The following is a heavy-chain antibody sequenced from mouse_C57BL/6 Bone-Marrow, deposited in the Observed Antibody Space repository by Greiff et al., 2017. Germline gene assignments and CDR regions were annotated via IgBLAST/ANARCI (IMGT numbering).Heavy chain of an antibody. Sequence: VQLQQPGAELVKPGASVKLSCKASGYTFTSYWMHWVKQRPGQGLEWIGMIHPNSGSTNYNEKFKSKATLTVDKSSSTAYMQLSSLTSEDSAVYYCTRYCGSYFDYWGQGTTLAVSS. J-gene: IGHJ2*01. D-gene: IGHD1-1*01. CDR2: IHPNSGST. CDR3: TRYCGSYFDY. V-gene: IGHV1-64*01. CDR1: GYTFTSYW.